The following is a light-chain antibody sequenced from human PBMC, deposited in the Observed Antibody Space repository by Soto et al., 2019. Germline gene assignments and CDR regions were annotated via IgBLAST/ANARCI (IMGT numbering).Light chain of an antibody. CDR2: EGR. V-gene: IGLV2-23*01. CDR3: SSYARDSSL. Sequence: QSALTQPASVSGSPGQSITISCTGTSSDINYNLVSWYQQHPGKAPKLMIYEGRKRPSGVSDRFSGSKSGNTASLTISGLQAEDEADYYCSSYARDSSLFGGGTKLTVL. J-gene: IGLJ3*02. CDR1: SSDINYNL.